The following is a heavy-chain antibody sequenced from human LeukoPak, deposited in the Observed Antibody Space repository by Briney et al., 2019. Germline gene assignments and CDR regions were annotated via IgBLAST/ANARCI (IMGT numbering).Heavy chain of an antibody. CDR1: GYTFTTYY. J-gene: IGHJ4*02. D-gene: IGHD4-17*01. V-gene: IGHV1-2*02. CDR3: ARDNGHYWFDY. Sequence: ASVRVSYTASGYTFTTYYMHWVRQAPGQGLEWMGWINPNSGGTNYAQKFQGRVTMTRDTSISTAYMELTRLRSDDTAVYYCARDNGHYWFDYWGQGTLVTVSS. CDR2: INPNSGGT.